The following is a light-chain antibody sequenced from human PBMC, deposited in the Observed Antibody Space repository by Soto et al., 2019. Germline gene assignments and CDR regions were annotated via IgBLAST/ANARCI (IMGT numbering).Light chain of an antibody. CDR2: DAS. V-gene: IGKV3-11*01. J-gene: IGKJ3*01. CDR3: QQRSNWPLT. Sequence: EIVLTQSPAVLSLSPGERATLSCRASQSVSTYLAWYQQKPGQAPRLLIYDASNRATGIPARFSGSGSGTDFTLTISSLEPEDFVIYYCQQRSNWPLTFGPGTKVDI. CDR1: QSVSTY.